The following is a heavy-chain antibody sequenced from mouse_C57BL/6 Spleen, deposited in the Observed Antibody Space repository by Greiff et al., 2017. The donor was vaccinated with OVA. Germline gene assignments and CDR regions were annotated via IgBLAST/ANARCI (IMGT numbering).Heavy chain of an antibody. V-gene: IGHV1-76*01. CDR1: GYTFTDYY. CDR2: IYPGSGNT. Sequence: QVQLKESGAELVRPGASVKLSCKASGYTFTDYYINWVKQRPGQGLEWIARIYPGSGNTYYNEKFKGKATLTAEKSSSTAYMQLSSLTSEDSAVYIWARGDLDYWGQGTTLTVSS. D-gene: IGHD3-3*01. J-gene: IGHJ2*01. CDR3: ARGDLDY.